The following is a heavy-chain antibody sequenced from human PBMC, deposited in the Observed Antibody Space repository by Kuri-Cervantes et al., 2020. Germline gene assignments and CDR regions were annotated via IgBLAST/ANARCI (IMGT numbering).Heavy chain of an antibody. J-gene: IGHJ3*02. CDR2: IYTSGST. D-gene: IGHD3-10*01. CDR3: ARAFFEARGDWDDAFDI. Sequence: SETLSLTCTVSGGSINSGSYYWSWIRQPAGKGLEWIGRIYTSGSTNYNPSLKSRVTISVDTSKNQFSLKLSSVTAADTAVYYCARAFFEARGDWDDAFDIWGRGTLVTVSS. CDR1: GGSINSGSYY. V-gene: IGHV4-61*02.